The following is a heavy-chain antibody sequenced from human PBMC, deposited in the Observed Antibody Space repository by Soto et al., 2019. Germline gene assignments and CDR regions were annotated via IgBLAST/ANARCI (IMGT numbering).Heavy chain of an antibody. CDR1: GLSLTTRPAG. D-gene: IGHD3-22*01. Sequence: QITLTESGPTRVKPTQTLTLTCTFSGLSLTTRPAGVGWVRQPPGKAPEWLGFIYWDDDKRYSPSLKSRLTITKXXSXNXXVLQMTNMDPVDTATYYCANRRDYSGSWNEGTFDYWGQGTPVTVSS. J-gene: IGHJ4*02. CDR2: IYWDDDK. V-gene: IGHV2-5*02. CDR3: ANRRDYSGSWNEGTFDY.